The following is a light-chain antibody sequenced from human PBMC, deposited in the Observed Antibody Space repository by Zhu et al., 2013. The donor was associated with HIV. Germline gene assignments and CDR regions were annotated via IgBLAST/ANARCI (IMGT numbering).Light chain of an antibody. V-gene: IGKV3-15*01. CDR3: QHYTNWPLT. CDR2: GAS. J-gene: IGKJ4*01. CDR1: QSVSSN. Sequence: EIVMTQSPATLSVSPGESATLSCRASQSVSSNLAWYQQKPGQAPRLLMHGASTRATGIPARFSGSGSGTEFTLTISSLQSEDFAIYYCQHYTNWPLTFGGGTKVEIK.